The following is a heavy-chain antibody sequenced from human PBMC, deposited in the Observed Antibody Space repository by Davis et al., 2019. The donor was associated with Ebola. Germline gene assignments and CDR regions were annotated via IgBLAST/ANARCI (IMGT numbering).Heavy chain of an antibody. V-gene: IGHV1-8*02. CDR1: GGTFSSYA. CDR3: ARGRMVGDRWGLHY. D-gene: IGHD2-8*01. Sequence: ASVKVSCKASGGTFSSYAISWVRQAPGQGLEWMGWMNPNSGITGYAQKFQGRVTMTRNTSISTAYMELSSLRSEDTAVYYCARGRMVGDRWGLHYWGQGTLVTVSS. J-gene: IGHJ4*02. CDR2: MNPNSGIT.